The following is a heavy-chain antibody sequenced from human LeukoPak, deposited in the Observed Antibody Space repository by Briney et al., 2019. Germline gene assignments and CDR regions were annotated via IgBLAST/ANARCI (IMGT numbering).Heavy chain of an antibody. V-gene: IGHV4-34*01. D-gene: IGHD5-18*01. J-gene: IGHJ4*02. CDR2: INHSGCT. CDR3: ARVRYSYGSDY. Sequence: PSETLSLTCAVYGGSFSGYYWSWIRQPPGKGLEWIGEINHSGCTNYNPSLKGRVTISVDTSKNQFSLKLSSVTAADTAVYYCARVRYSYGSDYWGQGTLVTVSS. CDR1: GGSFSGYY.